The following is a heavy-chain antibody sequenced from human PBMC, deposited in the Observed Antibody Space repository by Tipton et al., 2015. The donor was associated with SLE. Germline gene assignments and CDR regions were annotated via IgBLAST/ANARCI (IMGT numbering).Heavy chain of an antibody. CDR2: INGDGVDT. CDR3: ARDPNAYYSPLQP. CDR1: GFIAGDYW. J-gene: IGHJ5*02. V-gene: IGHV3-74*01. D-gene: IGHD2-21*01. Sequence: SLRLSCAASGFIAGDYWMQWVRQVPGKGLECVSRINGDGVDTTYADSVKGRFTISRDNARNMVYLEMTSLRVEDTAVYFCARDPNAYYSPLQPWGQGTLVTVSS.